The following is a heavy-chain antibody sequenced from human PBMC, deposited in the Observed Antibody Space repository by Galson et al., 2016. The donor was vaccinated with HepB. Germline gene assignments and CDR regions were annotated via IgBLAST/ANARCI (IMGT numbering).Heavy chain of an antibody. CDR2: IIDTGDT. CDR3: AKDYSFILENEVLFDY. D-gene: IGHD4-11*01. Sequence: SLRLSCAASGFTFNIFAMTWVRQAPGEGLEWVSTIIDTGDTYYADSVKGRFTISRDISRNTVYLQMNSLRADDTAIYYCAKDYSFILENEVLFDYWGQGALVTVSS. CDR1: GFTFNIFA. J-gene: IGHJ4*02. V-gene: IGHV3-23*01.